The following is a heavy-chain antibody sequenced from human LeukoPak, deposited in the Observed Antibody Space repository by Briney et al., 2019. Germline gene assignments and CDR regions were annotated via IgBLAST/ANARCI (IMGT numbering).Heavy chain of an antibody. CDR1: GYPISSSNW. J-gene: IGHJ3*02. CDR2: IYYSGST. Sequence: SDTLSLTCAVSGYPISSSNWWGWIRQPPGKGLEWIGYIYYSGSTYYNPSLKSRVTMSVDTPKNQFSLKLSSVTALDTAVYYCARGRYYDSSGTVNDAFDIWGQGTMVTVSS. D-gene: IGHD3-22*01. CDR3: ARGRYYDSSGTVNDAFDI. V-gene: IGHV4-28*03.